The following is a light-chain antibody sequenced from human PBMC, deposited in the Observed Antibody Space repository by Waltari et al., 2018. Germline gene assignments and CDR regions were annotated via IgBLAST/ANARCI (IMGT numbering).Light chain of an antibody. Sequence: QSALTQPASVSGSPGQSITISCTGTGSDVGSYVYVSWYQQHPGKGPTLMIFDVSNRPSGVSNRFAGSKSGNTASLTISGLQAEDEADYYCSSYTSSGTVIFGGGTKLTVL. CDR1: GSDVGSYVY. V-gene: IGLV2-14*03. CDR3: SSYTSSGTVI. CDR2: DVS. J-gene: IGLJ2*01.